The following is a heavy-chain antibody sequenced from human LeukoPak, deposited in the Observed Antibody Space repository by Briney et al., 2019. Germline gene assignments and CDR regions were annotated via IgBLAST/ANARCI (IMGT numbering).Heavy chain of an antibody. CDR3: ARMSGSYKLDY. CDR1: GFTFSPYS. V-gene: IGHV3-48*04. CDR2: ISSSSSTI. J-gene: IGHJ4*02. Sequence: GGSLRLSCAASGFTFSPYSMNWVRQAPGKGLEWVSYISSSSSTIYYADSMKGRFTISRDNAKNSLYLQMNSLRAEDTAVYYCARMSGSYKLDYWGQGTLVTVSS. D-gene: IGHD1-26*01.